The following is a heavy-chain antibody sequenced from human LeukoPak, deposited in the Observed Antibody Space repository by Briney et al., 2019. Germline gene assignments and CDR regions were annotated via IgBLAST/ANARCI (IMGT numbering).Heavy chain of an antibody. Sequence: GGSLQISCKGSGYSFTSYWIGWVRQLPGKGLEWMGIIYPGDSDTRYSPSFQGQVTISADKSISTAYLQWSSLKASDTAMYYCARLGTVTTNYYYYYYMDVWGKGTTVTVSS. CDR3: ARLGTVTTNYYYYYYMDV. V-gene: IGHV5-51*01. D-gene: IGHD4-11*01. J-gene: IGHJ6*03. CDR2: IYPGDSDT. CDR1: GYSFTSYW.